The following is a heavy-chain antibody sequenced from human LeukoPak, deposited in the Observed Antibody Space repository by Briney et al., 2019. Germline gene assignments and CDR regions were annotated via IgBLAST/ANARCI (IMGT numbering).Heavy chain of an antibody. CDR3: ARGNSNSWSNWFDP. Sequence: SETLSLTCAVSGGSISRSGYSWSWIRQPPGKGLEWIGYIYYSGSTNHNPSLKSRVTISEDTSKYQFSLKLTSVTAADTAVYYCARGNSNSWSNWFDPWGQGTLVTVSS. CDR2: IYYSGST. V-gene: IGHV4-61*08. J-gene: IGHJ5*02. D-gene: IGHD6-13*01. CDR1: GGSISRSGYS.